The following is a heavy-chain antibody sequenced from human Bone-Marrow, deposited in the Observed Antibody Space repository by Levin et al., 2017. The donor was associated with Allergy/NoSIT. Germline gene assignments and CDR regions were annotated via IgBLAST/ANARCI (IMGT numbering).Heavy chain of an antibody. V-gene: IGHV4-59*12. D-gene: IGHD5-18*01. CDR1: GGSMSRSY. Sequence: SQTLSLTCSVSGGSMSRSYWSWIRQSPERGLEWIGYIYSNGDASYNPSLAGRVTISVDTPRNPFSLRLRSVTAADTALYYCARARDNFGYLPLDHWGQGTLVIVSS. CDR3: ARARDNFGYLPLDH. CDR2: IYSNGDA. J-gene: IGHJ4*02.